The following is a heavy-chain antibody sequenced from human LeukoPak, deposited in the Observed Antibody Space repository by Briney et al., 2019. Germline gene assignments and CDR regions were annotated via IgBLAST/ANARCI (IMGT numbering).Heavy chain of an antibody. J-gene: IGHJ3*02. Sequence: GASVKVSCKVSGYTLTELSMHWVRQAPGKGLEWMGDFDPEDGETIYAQKFQGRVTMTEDTSTDTAYMELSSLRSEDTAVYYCARSPPEVVGLNDAFDIWGQGTMVTVSS. D-gene: IGHD2-15*01. CDR3: ARSPPEVVGLNDAFDI. CDR1: GYTLTELS. CDR2: FDPEDGET. V-gene: IGHV1-24*01.